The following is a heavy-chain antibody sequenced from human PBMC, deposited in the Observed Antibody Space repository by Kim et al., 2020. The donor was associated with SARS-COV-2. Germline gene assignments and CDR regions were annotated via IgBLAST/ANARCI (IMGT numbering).Heavy chain of an antibody. D-gene: IGHD3-22*01. V-gene: IGHV4-34*01. CDR2: INHSGST. CDR1: GGSFSGYY. J-gene: IGHJ4*02. Sequence: SETLSLTCAVYGGSFSGYYWSWIRQPPGKGLEWIGEINHSGSTNYNPSLKSRVTISVDTSKNQFSLKLSSVTAADTAVYYCARGAEYYYDSSGSPPGYWGQGTLVTVSS. CDR3: ARGAEYYYDSSGSPPGY.